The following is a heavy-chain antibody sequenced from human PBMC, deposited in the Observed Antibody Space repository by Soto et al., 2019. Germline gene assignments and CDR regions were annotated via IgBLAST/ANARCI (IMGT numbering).Heavy chain of an antibody. CDR3: ASGYSYGYYYYYGMDV. CDR1: GGSISSSSYY. CDR2: IYYSGST. J-gene: IGHJ6*02. D-gene: IGHD5-18*01. Sequence: SETLSLTCTVPGGSISSSSYYWGWIRQPPGKGLEWIGSIYYSGSTYYNPSLKSRVTISVDTSKNQFSLKLSSVTAADTAVYYCASGYSYGYYYYYGMDVWGQGTTVTVSS. V-gene: IGHV4-39*01.